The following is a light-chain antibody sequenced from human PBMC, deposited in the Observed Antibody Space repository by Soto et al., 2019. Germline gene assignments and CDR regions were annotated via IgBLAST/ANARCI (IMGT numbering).Light chain of an antibody. CDR1: SSNIGSNY. CDR2: RHQ. J-gene: IGLJ3*02. Sequence: QSVLTQPPSASGTPGQRVTISCSGSSSNIGSNYVYWYQQFPGSAPRLLIYRHQQRPSGVPDRFSGSRSGTSVSLTITGLRSEDEAIYYCAAWNASLWVFGGGTKVTVL. CDR3: AAWNASLWV. V-gene: IGLV1-47*01.